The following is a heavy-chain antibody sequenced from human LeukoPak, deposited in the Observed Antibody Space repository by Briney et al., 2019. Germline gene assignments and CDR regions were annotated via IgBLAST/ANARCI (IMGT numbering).Heavy chain of an antibody. CDR2: ISAYNGNT. V-gene: IGHV1-18*01. CDR1: GYTFTSYG. Sequence: ASVKVSCKASGYTFTSYGISWVRQAPGQGLEWMGWISAYNGNTNYAQKLQGRVTMTTDTSTSTAYVELRSLRSDDTAVYYCAREDWSGYWFDPWGQGTLVTVSS. D-gene: IGHD3-3*01. J-gene: IGHJ5*02. CDR3: AREDWSGYWFDP.